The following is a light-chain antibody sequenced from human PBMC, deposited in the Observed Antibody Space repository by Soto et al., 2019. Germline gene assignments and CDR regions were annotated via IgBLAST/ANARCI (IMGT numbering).Light chain of an antibody. CDR2: DVT. J-gene: IGLJ2*01. CDR1: SSDVGGYNF. Sequence: QSALTQPASVSGSPGQSITISCTGTSSDVGGYNFVSWYQQQPGKAPKFIIYDVTNRPSGVSKRFSGPTSGNTASLTISGLKAEDEAYYYFSSYASSSTVIFGGGTKLTVL. V-gene: IGLV2-14*03. CDR3: SSYASSSTVI.